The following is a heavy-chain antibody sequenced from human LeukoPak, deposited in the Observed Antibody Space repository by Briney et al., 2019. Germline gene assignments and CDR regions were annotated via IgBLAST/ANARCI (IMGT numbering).Heavy chain of an antibody. Sequence: GGSLRLSCTASGVTFGDYAMSWVREAPGEEGEWGGFIRSKAYGGTTEYAASVKARFTISRDDSKSIAYLQMNSLKTEDTAVYYCTRSLDYGDPYYFDYWGQGTLVTVSS. J-gene: IGHJ4*02. CDR2: IRSKAYGGTT. V-gene: IGHV3-49*04. CDR1: GVTFGDYA. CDR3: TRSLDYGDPYYFDY. D-gene: IGHD4-17*01.